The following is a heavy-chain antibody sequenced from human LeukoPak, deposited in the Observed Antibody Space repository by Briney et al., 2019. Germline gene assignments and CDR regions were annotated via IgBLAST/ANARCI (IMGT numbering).Heavy chain of an antibody. CDR2: FDPEDGET. V-gene: IGHV1-24*01. CDR1: GYTVTELS. CDR3: ATCSSGWYFYYFDY. J-gene: IGHJ4*02. D-gene: IGHD6-19*01. Sequence: ASVKVSCKVSGYTVTELSMHWVRQSPGKGLEWMGGFDPEDGETIYAQKFQGRVTMAEDTSTDTAYMELSSLRSEDTAVYYCATCSSGWYFYYFDYWGQGTLVTVSS.